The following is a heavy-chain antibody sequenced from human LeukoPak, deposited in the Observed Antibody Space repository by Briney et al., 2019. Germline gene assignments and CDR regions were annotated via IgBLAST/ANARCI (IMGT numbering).Heavy chain of an antibody. J-gene: IGHJ4*02. Sequence: PGGSLRLSCAASGFTFKTFWMICVRQAPGRGLEWVANIKQEGGEKYYVDSVKGRFTISRDNARNSLYLQMNSLRAEDTAVYYCARGPTGSWFAFYYWGQGTPVTVSS. D-gene: IGHD6-13*01. CDR3: ARGPTGSWFAFYY. V-gene: IGHV3-7*03. CDR1: GFTFKTFW. CDR2: IKQEGGEK.